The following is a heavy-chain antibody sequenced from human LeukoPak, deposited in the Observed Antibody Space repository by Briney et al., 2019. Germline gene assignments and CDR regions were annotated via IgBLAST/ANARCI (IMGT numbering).Heavy chain of an antibody. CDR3: ARDQFWSGYYTPDY. CDR2: IYTSGST. CDR1: GGSISSYY. D-gene: IGHD3-3*01. J-gene: IGHJ4*02. V-gene: IGHV4-4*09. Sequence: SETLSLTCTVSGGSISSYYWSWIRQPPGKGLEWIGYIYTSGSTNYNPSLKSRVTISVDTSKNQFSLKLSSVTAADTAVYYCARDQFWSGYYTPDYWGQGTLVTVSS.